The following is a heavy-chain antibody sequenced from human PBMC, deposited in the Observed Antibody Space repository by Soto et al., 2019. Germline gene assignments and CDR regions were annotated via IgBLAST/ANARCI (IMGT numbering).Heavy chain of an antibody. CDR3: ARTHTLLDPEGYFYGMDV. Sequence: SGPTLVNPTQTLTLTCTVSGFSLTTRGMCVSWVRQPPGKALERLALIDWDDDKYYRPSLKTRLTISKDTSKNQVVFTMTNVDPRDTGAYYCARTHTLLDPEGYFYGMDVWGQGTTVTVSS. J-gene: IGHJ6*02. CDR2: IDWDDDK. V-gene: IGHV2-70*20. CDR1: GFSLTTRGMC. D-gene: IGHD3-3*01.